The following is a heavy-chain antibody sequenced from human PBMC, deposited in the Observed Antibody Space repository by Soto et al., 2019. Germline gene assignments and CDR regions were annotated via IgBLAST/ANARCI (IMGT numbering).Heavy chain of an antibody. CDR3: AKEDTSSGSLDY. Sequence: HPGGYLRLSCAASGFPFGENAMSWVRQAPGKGLEWVSGISDSGATTYYADSVRGRFTISRDNSKNTLYLQMKSLRAEDSASYYCAKEDTSSGSLDYWGQGALVTVSS. CDR2: ISDSGATT. CDR1: GFPFGENA. D-gene: IGHD6-19*01. J-gene: IGHJ4*02. V-gene: IGHV3-23*01.